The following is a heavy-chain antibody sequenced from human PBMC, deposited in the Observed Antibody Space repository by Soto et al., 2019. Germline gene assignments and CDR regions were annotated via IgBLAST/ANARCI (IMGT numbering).Heavy chain of an antibody. Sequence: GESLKISCKGSGYRFSSYWIAWVRQMPGKGLEWMGIIYPGDSDTRYSPSFEGQVTISADKSNRTAYLRWSSLKASDTAMYCCARQGSNGAYYYYGMDVWGQGTTVTVSS. D-gene: IGHD3-16*01. CDR3: ARQGSNGAYYYYGMDV. V-gene: IGHV5-51*01. J-gene: IGHJ6*02. CDR2: IYPGDSDT. CDR1: GYRFSSYW.